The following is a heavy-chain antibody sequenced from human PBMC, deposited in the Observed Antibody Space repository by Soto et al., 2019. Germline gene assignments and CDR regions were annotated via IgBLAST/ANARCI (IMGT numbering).Heavy chain of an antibody. V-gene: IGHV3-66*04. CDR2: IDSSGTK. CDR1: GFTVSSTY. J-gene: IGHJ5*02. Sequence: EVQLVQSGGGLVQPGGSGRLSCEVSGFTVSSTYMTWVRQAPGKGLEWVSVIDSSGTKQYADSVKGRFTISRDNSKNTLYLQMSRLRVEDTAIYYCARLSSWGRGTLVTVSS. CDR3: ARLSS.